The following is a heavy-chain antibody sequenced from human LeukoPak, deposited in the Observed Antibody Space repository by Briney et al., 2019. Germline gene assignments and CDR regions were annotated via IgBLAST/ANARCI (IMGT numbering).Heavy chain of an antibody. D-gene: IGHD3-22*01. CDR2: IYYSGST. V-gene: IGHV4-31*03. CDR1: GGSISSGGYY. CDR3: ARDRGGGYYDSRRYYYYMDV. J-gene: IGHJ6*03. Sequence: SETLSLTCTVSGGSISSGGYYWSWIRQHPGKGLEWIGYIYYSGSTYYNPSLKSRVTISVDMSKNQFSLKLSSVTAADTAVYYCARDRGGGYYDSRRYYYYMDVWGKGTTVTVSS.